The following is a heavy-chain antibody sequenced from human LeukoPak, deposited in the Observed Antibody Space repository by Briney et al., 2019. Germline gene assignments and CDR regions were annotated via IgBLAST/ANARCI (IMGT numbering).Heavy chain of an antibody. J-gene: IGHJ4*02. CDR3: AREYCSGGSCYVDNA. CDR2: IYFTGNT. CDR1: GGSFSGYY. Sequence: PSETLSLTCAVYGGSFSGYYWSWIRQHPGKGLEWIGYIYFTGNTYYNPSLKSRVTILVDTSKNQFSLKLSSVTAADTAVYYCAREYCSGGSCYVDNAWGQGTLVTVSS. V-gene: IGHV4-31*11. D-gene: IGHD2-15*01.